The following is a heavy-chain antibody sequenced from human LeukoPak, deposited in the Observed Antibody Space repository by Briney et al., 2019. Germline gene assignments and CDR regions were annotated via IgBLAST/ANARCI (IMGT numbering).Heavy chain of an antibody. V-gene: IGHV4-61*05. J-gene: IGHJ4*02. CDR2: IYNSGST. D-gene: IGHD4-17*01. CDR1: GGSISSSSYY. Sequence: SETLSLTCTVSGGSISSSSYYWGWIRQPPGKGLEWIGYIYNSGSTNYNPSLKSRVTISVDTSKNQFSLKLSSVTAADTAVYYCARVVYYGDYFPFDYWGQGTLVTVSS. CDR3: ARVVYYGDYFPFDY.